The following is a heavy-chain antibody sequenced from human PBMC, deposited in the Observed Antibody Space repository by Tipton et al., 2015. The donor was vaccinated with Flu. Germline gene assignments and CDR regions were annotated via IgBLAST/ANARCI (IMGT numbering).Heavy chain of an antibody. Sequence: SLRLSCAASGFTFSSYEMNWVRQAPGKGLEWVSVIYSGGSTYYADSVKGRFTISRDNSKNTLHLQMNSLRAEDTAVYYCARDRNSDYSFDIWGQGTMVTVSS. V-gene: IGHV3-66*01. J-gene: IGHJ3*02. D-gene: IGHD3-22*01. CDR3: ARDRNSDYSFDI. CDR1: GFTFSSYE. CDR2: IYSGGST.